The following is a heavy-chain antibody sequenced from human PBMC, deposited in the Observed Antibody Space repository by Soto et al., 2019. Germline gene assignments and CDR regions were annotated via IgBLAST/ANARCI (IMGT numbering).Heavy chain of an antibody. J-gene: IGHJ4*02. CDR3: ATWVDYGDFEGFDF. D-gene: IGHD4-17*01. Sequence: ASVKVSCKASGGTFSSYAISWVRQAPGQGLEWMGWVDPNGGGSNSAQKFQGSVTITWDTSITTAYLDLTRLTTNDTATYFCATWVDYGDFEGFDFWGQGTLVTVSS. V-gene: IGHV1-2*04. CDR1: GGTFSSYA. CDR2: VDPNGGGS.